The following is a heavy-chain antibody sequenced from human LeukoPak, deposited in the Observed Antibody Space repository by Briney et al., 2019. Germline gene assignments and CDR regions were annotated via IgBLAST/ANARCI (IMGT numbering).Heavy chain of an antibody. J-gene: IGHJ4*02. CDR2: IYYSGST. Sequence: SETLSLTCTVSGGSISSYYWSWIRQPPGKGLEWLGYIYYSGSTNYNPSLKSRVTISVDTSKNQFSLKLSSVTAADTAVYYCARGRGPYYDFWSGSTVDYFDYWGQGTLVTVSS. D-gene: IGHD3-3*01. CDR3: ARGRGPYYDFWSGSTVDYFDY. CDR1: GGSISSYY. V-gene: IGHV4-59*12.